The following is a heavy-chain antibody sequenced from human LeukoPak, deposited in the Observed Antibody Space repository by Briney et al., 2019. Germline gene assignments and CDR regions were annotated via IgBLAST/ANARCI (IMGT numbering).Heavy chain of an antibody. CDR3: ARDTTSLGSGYDFDY. D-gene: IGHD5-12*01. CDR2: IWYDGSNK. V-gene: IGHV3-33*01. Sequence: GGSLRLSCAASGFTVSSYGMHWVRQAPGKGLEWVAVIWYDGSNKYYADSVKGRFTISRDNSKNTLYLQMNSLRAEDTAVYYCARDTTSLGSGYDFDYWGQGTLVTVSS. J-gene: IGHJ4*02. CDR1: GFTVSSYG.